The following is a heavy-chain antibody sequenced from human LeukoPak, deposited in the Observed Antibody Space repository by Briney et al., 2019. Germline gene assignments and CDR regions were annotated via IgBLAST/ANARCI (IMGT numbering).Heavy chain of an antibody. J-gene: IGHJ4*02. CDR2: IYWNDDK. V-gene: IGHV2-5*01. CDR1: GFSLSTSGVG. Sequence: SGPTLVNPTQTLTLTCTFSGFSLSTSGVGVGWIRQPPGKALEWLALIYWNDDKRYSPSLKSRLTITKDTSKNQVVLTMTNMDPVDTATYYRAHSTPYSGSYIAHFDYWGQGALVTVSS. CDR3: AHSTPYSGSYIAHFDY. D-gene: IGHD1-26*01.